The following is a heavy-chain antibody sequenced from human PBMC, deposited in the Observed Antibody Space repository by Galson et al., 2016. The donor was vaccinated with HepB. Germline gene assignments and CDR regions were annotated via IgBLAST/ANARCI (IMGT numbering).Heavy chain of an antibody. J-gene: IGHJ4*02. Sequence: TLRLSCAASGFSISSYSMNWVRQAPGKGLEWVSYISTGSTTIYYADSVKGRFTISRDNAKNSLYLQMNRLRDEDTAVYYCARDNYVILTGYGPCEHWGQGTLVTVSS. CDR3: ARDNYVILTGYGPCEH. D-gene: IGHD3-9*01. CDR1: GFSISSYS. CDR2: ISTGSTTI. V-gene: IGHV3-48*02.